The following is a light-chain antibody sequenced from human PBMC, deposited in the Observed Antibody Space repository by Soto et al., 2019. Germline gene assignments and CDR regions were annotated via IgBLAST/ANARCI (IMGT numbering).Light chain of an antibody. V-gene: IGLV2-11*01. CDR3: CSYAGNFIWV. CDR1: TSDVGAYNL. Sequence: QSVLTQPRSVSGSPGQSITLSCDGSTSDVGAYNLVSWYQQHPGEAPKLMIYDVIKRPSGVPYRFSGSKSGNTASPTISGLQADDEADYYCCSYAGNFIWVFGGGTKLTVL. J-gene: IGLJ3*02. CDR2: DVI.